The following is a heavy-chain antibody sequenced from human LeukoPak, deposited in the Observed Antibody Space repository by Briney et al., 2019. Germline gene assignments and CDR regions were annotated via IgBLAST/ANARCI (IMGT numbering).Heavy chain of an antibody. D-gene: IGHD6-19*01. CDR2: VSYDGNDY. CDR1: GFTFSGYA. CDR3: AKPTGDTGWYGLFEY. Sequence: GGSLRLSCAASGFTFSGYAMNWVRQAPGKGLEWVAVVSYDGNDYYYADSVKGRFTISRDNSKNTLYLQMKSLRAEDTAVYYCAKPTGDTGWYGLFEYWGQGTLVTVSS. J-gene: IGHJ4*02. V-gene: IGHV3-30*18.